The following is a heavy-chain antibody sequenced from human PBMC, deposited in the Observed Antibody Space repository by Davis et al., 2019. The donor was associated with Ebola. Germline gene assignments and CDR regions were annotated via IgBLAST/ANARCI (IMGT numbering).Heavy chain of an antibody. CDR3: ARVGDHGPGSYYKYGMDV. CDR1: GYTFTSYD. J-gene: IGHJ6*02. Sequence: AASVKVSCKASGYTFTSYDINWVRQAIGQGLEWMGWMNPNSGNTGYAQKFQGRVTMTRSTSISTAYMELSSLKASDTAMYYCARVGDHGPGSYYKYGMDVWGQGTTVIVSS. D-gene: IGHD3-10*01. V-gene: IGHV1-8*01. CDR2: MNPNSGNT.